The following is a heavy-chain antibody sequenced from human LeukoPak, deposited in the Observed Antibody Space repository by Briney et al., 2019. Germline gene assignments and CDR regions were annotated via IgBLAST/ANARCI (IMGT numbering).Heavy chain of an antibody. D-gene: IGHD3-3*01. V-gene: IGHV3-23*01. CDR2: ITGGGVAT. J-gene: IGHJ3*02. CDR1: GFSFSNYD. Sequence: GGSLRLSCAAPGFSFSNYDMNWVRQAPGRGLEWISGITGGGVATYYADSVKGRFTIPRDNSKNTLCLQMNSLRAEDTATYYCARGSVVNASDIWGKGKMVTVSS. CDR3: ARGSVVNASDI.